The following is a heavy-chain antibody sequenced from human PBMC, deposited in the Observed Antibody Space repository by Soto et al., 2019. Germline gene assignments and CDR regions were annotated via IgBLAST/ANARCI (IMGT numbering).Heavy chain of an antibody. CDR3: AREQLVPNESNWFDP. D-gene: IGHD6-6*01. J-gene: IGHJ5*02. CDR1: GGSISSYY. CDR2: IYYSGST. Sequence: ASETLSLTCTVSGGSISSYYWSWIRQPPGKGLEWIGYIYYSGSTNYNPSLKSRVTISVDTSKNQFSLKLSSVTAADTAVYYCAREQLVPNESNWFDPWGQGTLVTVSS. V-gene: IGHV4-59*12.